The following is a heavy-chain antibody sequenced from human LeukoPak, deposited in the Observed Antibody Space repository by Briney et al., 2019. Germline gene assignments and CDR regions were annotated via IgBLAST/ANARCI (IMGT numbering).Heavy chain of an antibody. CDR1: GFTFSSYA. Sequence: GGSLRLSCAASGFTFSSYAMSWVRQAPGKGLEWVSAISGSGGSTYYADSVKGRFTISRDNSKNTLYLQMNSLRAEDTAVCYCAKDLGYNYVFDYWGQGTLVTVSS. V-gene: IGHV3-23*01. D-gene: IGHD5-24*01. CDR3: AKDLGYNYVFDY. J-gene: IGHJ4*02. CDR2: ISGSGGST.